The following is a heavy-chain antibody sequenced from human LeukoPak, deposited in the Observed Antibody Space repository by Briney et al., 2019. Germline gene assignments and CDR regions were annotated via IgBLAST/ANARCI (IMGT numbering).Heavy chain of an antibody. Sequence: GGSLRLSCTVSGFTVSSNSMSWVRQAPGKGLEWVSFIYSDNTHYSDSVKGRFTISRDNSKNTLYLQMNSLRAEDTAVYYCARHGSRVMATIEDSWGQGTLVIVSS. CDR3: ARHGSRVMATIEDS. CDR2: IYSDNT. CDR1: GFTVSSNS. D-gene: IGHD5-12*01. V-gene: IGHV3-53*01. J-gene: IGHJ4*02.